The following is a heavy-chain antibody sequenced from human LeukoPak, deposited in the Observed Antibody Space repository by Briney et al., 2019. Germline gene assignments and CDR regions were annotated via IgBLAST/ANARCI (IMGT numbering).Heavy chain of an antibody. CDR3: ATSLGVYYYYGMDV. J-gene: IGHJ6*02. Sequence: KPSETLPLTCTVSGVSISNYYRSWIRQPPGKGLEWIGYIYYSGSTNYNPSLKSRVTISADTSKIQFSLKLSSVTAADTAVYYCATSLGVYYYYGMDVWGQGTTVTVSS. CDR2: IYYSGST. CDR1: GVSISNYY. V-gene: IGHV4-59*01.